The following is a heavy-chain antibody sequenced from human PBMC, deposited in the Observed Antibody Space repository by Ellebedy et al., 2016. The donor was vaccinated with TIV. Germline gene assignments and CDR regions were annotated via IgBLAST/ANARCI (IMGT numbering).Heavy chain of an antibody. CDR2: INPNSGGT. Sequence: ASVKVSCXASGYTFTGYYMHWVRQAPGQGLEWMGWINPNSGGTNYAQKFQGRVTMTRDTSISTAYMELSRLRSDDTAVYYCARGDILTGYYSNWFDPWGQGTLVTVSS. D-gene: IGHD3-9*01. J-gene: IGHJ5*02. V-gene: IGHV1-2*02. CDR1: GYTFTGYY. CDR3: ARGDILTGYYSNWFDP.